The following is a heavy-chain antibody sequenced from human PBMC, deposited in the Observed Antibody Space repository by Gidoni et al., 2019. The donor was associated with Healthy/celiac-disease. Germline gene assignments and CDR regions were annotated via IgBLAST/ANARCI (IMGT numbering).Heavy chain of an antibody. CDR3: ARDGVGVAARPDWYYGMDV. J-gene: IGHJ6*02. Sequence: QVQLLESGGGLVQPGGSLRLSCAASGFTFSDYYISWIRQAPGKGLEWVSYISSSSSYTKYADSGKGRFTISRDNAKNSLYLQMNSLRAEDTAVYDCARDGVGVAARPDWYYGMDVWGQGTTVTVSS. V-gene: IGHV3-11*06. CDR2: ISSSSSYT. CDR1: GFTFSDYY. D-gene: IGHD6-6*01.